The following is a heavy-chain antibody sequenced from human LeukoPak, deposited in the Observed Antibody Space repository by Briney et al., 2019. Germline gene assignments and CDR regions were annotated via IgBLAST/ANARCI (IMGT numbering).Heavy chain of an antibody. V-gene: IGHV3-53*01. CDR2: IYSGGST. J-gene: IGHJ4*02. Sequence: GGSLRPSCAASGFTVSSNYMSWVRQAPGKGLEWVSVIYSGGSTYYADSLKGRFTISRDNSKNTLYLQMNSLRAEDTAVYYCARGGRPYCINGVCYSSGPWGFDYWGQGTLVTVSS. D-gene: IGHD2-8*01. CDR3: ARGGRPYCINGVCYSSGPWGFDY. CDR1: GFTVSSNY.